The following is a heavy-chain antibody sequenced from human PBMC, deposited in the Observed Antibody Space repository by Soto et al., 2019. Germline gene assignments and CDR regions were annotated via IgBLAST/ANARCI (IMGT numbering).Heavy chain of an antibody. D-gene: IGHD6-19*01. CDR3: ARGPIGVTGTGVFDS. CDR1: GDSVSSNSTA. CDR2: TYYRSVYYN. V-gene: IGHV6-1*01. Sequence: PSQTLSLTCAISGDSVSSNSTAWNWIRQSPSRGLEWLGRTYYRSVYYNDYAVSVKSRITINPDTSKNQFSLQLNSVTPEDTAVYYCARGPIGVTGTGVFDSWGQGTLVTVSS. J-gene: IGHJ4*02.